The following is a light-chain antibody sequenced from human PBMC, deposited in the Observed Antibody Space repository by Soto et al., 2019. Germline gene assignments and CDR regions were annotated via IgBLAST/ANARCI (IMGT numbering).Light chain of an antibody. J-gene: IGKJ4*01. CDR1: QSLLHSNGYNY. V-gene: IGKV2-28*01. CDR3: MQALQNPLT. CDR2: LGS. Sequence: IVMTQSPLSLPVTPGEPASISCRSSQSLLHSNGYNYLDWYLQKPGQSPQLLIYLGSNRASGVPDRFSGRGSGTEFTLRISSVEAENVGVYYCMQALQNPLTFGGGTKVELK.